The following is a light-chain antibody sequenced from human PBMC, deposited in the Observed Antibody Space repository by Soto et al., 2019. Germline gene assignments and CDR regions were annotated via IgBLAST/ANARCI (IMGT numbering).Light chain of an antibody. V-gene: IGLV2-14*01. CDR2: EVS. CDR3: ISYTGSSTPYV. Sequence: QSALTQPASVSGSPGQSITISCTGTNSDVGGYDYVSWYQQHPGKAPKRMIYEVSNRPSGVSNRFSGSKSGNTASLTISGLQAEDEADYYCISYTGSSTPYVFGTGTKLTV. J-gene: IGLJ1*01. CDR1: NSDVGGYDY.